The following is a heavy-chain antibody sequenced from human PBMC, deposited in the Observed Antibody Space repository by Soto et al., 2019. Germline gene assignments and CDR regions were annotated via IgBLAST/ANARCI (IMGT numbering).Heavy chain of an antibody. CDR3: ALMYYVDSSEFLEY. Sequence: QVQLQESGPGLVKPSGTLSLTCAVSGGSVSSSNWWSWVRQPPGKGLEWIGEIYQSGRTNYNPSLESRVTISVDHSNKKYAMNIKSLIAADTAVYYCALMYYVDSSEFLEYWGQGTRVTVSS. D-gene: IGHD3-22*01. CDR1: GGSVSSSNW. CDR2: IYQSGRT. V-gene: IGHV4-4*02. J-gene: IGHJ1*01.